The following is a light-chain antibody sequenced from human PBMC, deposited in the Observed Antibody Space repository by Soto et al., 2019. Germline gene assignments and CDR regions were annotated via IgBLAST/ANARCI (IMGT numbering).Light chain of an antibody. CDR1: QSVSSN. J-gene: IGKJ1*01. V-gene: IGKV3-15*01. CDR3: QQSSNWPRT. CDR2: GAS. Sequence: EIVMAQSPATLSVSPGESATLSCRASQSVSSNFAWYQQKPGQAPRRLIYGASTRATEIPARFSGSGSGTEFTLTISSLKSEECAVYYCQQSSNWPRTFGQGTKVEIK.